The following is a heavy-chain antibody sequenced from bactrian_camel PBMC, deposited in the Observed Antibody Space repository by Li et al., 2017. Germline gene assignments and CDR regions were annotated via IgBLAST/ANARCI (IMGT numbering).Heavy chain of an antibody. J-gene: IGHJ4*01. CDR3: AADPQTLHILVVNPKHLAITTVEY. CDR2: IYRAGGST. D-gene: IGHD3*01. Sequence: DVQLVESGGGSVQDGGSLRLSCAASGYNYGFICVAWFRQPPGKEREGVAAIYRAGGSTFYADSVKGRFTISKDSAKNSLDLEMTFLNPEDTAMYYCAADPQTLHILVVNPKHLAITTVEYWGQGTQVTVS. CDR1: GYNYGFIC. V-gene: IGHV3S31*01.